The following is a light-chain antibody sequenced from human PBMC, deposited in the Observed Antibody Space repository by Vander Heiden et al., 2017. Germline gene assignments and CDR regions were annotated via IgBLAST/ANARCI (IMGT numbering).Light chain of an antibody. J-gene: IGKJ2*01. Sequence: DIQMAQSPSSLSASIGDRVTITCRASQSIDSSLNWFQQKPGKAPKLLIYTAYSLQSGVPSRFTGSGSATEFTLTISSLQAEDFATYFCQQSYSAPYTFGQGTKVEMK. CDR2: TAY. CDR3: QQSYSAPYT. V-gene: IGKV1-39*01. CDR1: QSIDSS.